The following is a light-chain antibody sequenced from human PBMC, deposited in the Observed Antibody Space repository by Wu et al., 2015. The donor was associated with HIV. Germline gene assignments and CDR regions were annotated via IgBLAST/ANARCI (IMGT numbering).Light chain of an antibody. Sequence: EIVLTQSPATLSLSPGERATLSCRASQSIGSSLAWYRQKPGQAPRLLIYDASDTATGISARFSGSGSGTDFTLTISSLEPEDFAIYYCQQRFNWPLIFGQGTRLEIK. V-gene: IGKV3-11*01. CDR2: DAS. J-gene: IGKJ5*01. CDR1: QSIGSS. CDR3: QQRFNWPLI.